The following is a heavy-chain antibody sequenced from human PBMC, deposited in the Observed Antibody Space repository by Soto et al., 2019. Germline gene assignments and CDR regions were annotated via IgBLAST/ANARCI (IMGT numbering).Heavy chain of an antibody. D-gene: IGHD4-17*01. Sequence: GGSLRLSCAASGFTVSSNYMSWVRQAPGKGLEWVSVIYSGGSTYYADSVKGRFTISRHNSKNTLYLQMNSLRAEDTAVYYCARVKRYGSWYYYYGMDVWGQGTTVTVSS. CDR1: GFTVSSNY. CDR2: IYSGGST. V-gene: IGHV3-53*04. J-gene: IGHJ6*02. CDR3: ARVKRYGSWYYYYGMDV.